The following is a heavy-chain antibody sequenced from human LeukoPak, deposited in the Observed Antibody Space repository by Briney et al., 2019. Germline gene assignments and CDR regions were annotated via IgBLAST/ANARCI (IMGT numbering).Heavy chain of an antibody. Sequence: GGSLRLSCAASGFTFSSSAMSWVRQAPGKGLAWVSSITDSGDGKYYADSVKGRFTISRDNSKNTLYLQMNSLRAEDTAVYYCAKDSPVATRWGQGTLVTVSS. CDR1: GFTFSSSA. D-gene: IGHD1-26*01. V-gene: IGHV3-23*01. CDR2: ITDSGDGK. J-gene: IGHJ4*02. CDR3: AKDSPVATR.